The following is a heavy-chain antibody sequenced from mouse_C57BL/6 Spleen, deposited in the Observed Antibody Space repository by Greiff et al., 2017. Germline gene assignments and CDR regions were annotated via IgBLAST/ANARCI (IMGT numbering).Heavy chain of an antibody. V-gene: IGHV1-47*01. CDR2: FHPYNDDT. J-gene: IGHJ3*01. Sequence: VQLQQSGAELVKPGASVKMSCKASGYTFTTYPLEWMKQNHGKSLEWIGNFHPYNDDTKYNEKFKGKATLTVEKSSSTVYLELSRLTSDDSAVYYCARGNYYGSIPFAYWGQGTLVTVSA. D-gene: IGHD1-1*01. CDR3: ARGNYYGSIPFAY. CDR1: GYTFTTYP.